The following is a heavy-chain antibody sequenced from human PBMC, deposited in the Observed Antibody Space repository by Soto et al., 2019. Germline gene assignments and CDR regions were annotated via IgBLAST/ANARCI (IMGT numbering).Heavy chain of an antibody. V-gene: IGHV3-30*18. CDR2: ISYDGSNK. Sequence: QVQLVESGGGVVQPGRSLRLSCAASGFTFSSYGMHWVRQAPGKGLEWVAVISYDGSNKYYADSVKGRFTISRDNSKNTLYLQMNSLRAEYTAVYYCAKDPLRFVDYWGQGTLVTVSS. CDR1: GFTFSSYG. D-gene: IGHD5-12*01. CDR3: AKDPLRFVDY. J-gene: IGHJ4*02.